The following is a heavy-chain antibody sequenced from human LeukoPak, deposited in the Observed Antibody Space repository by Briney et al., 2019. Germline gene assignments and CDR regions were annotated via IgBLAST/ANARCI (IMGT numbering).Heavy chain of an antibody. Sequence: GESVKISCKASGYSFSTYWIGWVRQMPGKGLEWMGITYPADSDTKYSPSFEGQVTISADKSISTAYLQWSSLKASDTAIYYCARHLCSGGSCCSVDYRGQGTLVTVSS. J-gene: IGHJ4*02. CDR2: TYPADSDT. CDR3: ARHLCSGGSCCSVDY. V-gene: IGHV5-51*01. D-gene: IGHD2-15*01. CDR1: GYSFSTYW.